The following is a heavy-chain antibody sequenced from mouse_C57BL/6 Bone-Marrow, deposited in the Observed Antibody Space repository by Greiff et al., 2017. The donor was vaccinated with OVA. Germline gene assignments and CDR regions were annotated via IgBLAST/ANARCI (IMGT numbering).Heavy chain of an antibody. Sequence: EVKLVESEGGLVQPGSSMKLSCTATFSDYYMAWVRQVPEKGLDWVANINYDGSSTYYLDSSKSRFIISRDNAKNIIYLQMSSLKSEDTSAYYCAREGGGTGDYYFDYWGQGTTLTVSS. D-gene: IGHD1-1*02. V-gene: IGHV5-16*01. CDR2: INYDGSST. CDR3: AREGGGTGDYYFDY. CDR1: FSDYY. J-gene: IGHJ2*01.